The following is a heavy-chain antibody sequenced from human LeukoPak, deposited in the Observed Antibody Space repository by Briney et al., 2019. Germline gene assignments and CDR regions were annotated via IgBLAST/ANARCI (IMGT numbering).Heavy chain of an antibody. Sequence: ASVKVSCRASDYTFTNYGISWVRQAPGQGHEWMGWISAYSGNTIYAQKFQGRVTMTTDTSTSTAYMELRSLRSDDTAVYYCARDQRITQIVVVTDTFDIWGQGTMVTVSS. D-gene: IGHD3-22*01. CDR3: ARDQRITQIVVVTDTFDI. CDR2: ISAYSGNT. V-gene: IGHV1-18*01. CDR1: DYTFTNYG. J-gene: IGHJ3*02.